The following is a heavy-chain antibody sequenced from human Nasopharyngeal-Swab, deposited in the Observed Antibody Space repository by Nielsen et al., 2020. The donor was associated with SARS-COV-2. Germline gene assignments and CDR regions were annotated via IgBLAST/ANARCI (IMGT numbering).Heavy chain of an antibody. CDR1: GFSLSTSGMC. D-gene: IGHD4/OR15-4a*01. J-gene: IGHJ4*02. CDR3: AHRQLPNYGFDY. CDR2: IYWDDDK. V-gene: IGHV2-5*08. Sequence: SGPTLVKPTQTITLTCTFSGFSLSTSGMCVSWIRQPPGKALEWLALIYWDDDKRYSPSLKSRLTITKDTSKNQVVLTMTNMDPVDTATYYCAHRQLPNYGFDYWGQGTLVTVSS.